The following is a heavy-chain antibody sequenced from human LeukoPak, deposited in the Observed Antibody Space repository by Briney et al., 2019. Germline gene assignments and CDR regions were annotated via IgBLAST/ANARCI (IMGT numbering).Heavy chain of an antibody. CDR1: AGSLSSGDYY. J-gene: IGHJ4*02. Sequence: SETLSLTCTVSAGSLSSGDYYWGWIRQPRGKGLEWIGNIYYSGSTYYNPSLKSRVTISEDTSKNQFSLKLKSVTAADTAVYYCARIGFSYGTVYWGQGALVTVSA. CDR2: IYYSGST. CDR3: ARIGFSYGTVY. D-gene: IGHD3-10*01. V-gene: IGHV4-39*01.